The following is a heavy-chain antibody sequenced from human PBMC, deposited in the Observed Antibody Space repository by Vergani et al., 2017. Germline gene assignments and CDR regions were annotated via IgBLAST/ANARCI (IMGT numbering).Heavy chain of an antibody. CDR2: IIPIFGTA. J-gene: IGHJ4*02. CDR1: GGTFSSYA. V-gene: IGHV1-69*06. D-gene: IGHD3-22*01. Sequence: QVQLVQSGAEVKKPGSSVKVSCKASGGTFSSYAISWVRQAPGQGLEWMGGIIPIFGTANYAQKFQGRVTITADKSTSTAYMELSSLRSEDTAVYYCATVDGPKYYYDSSGYYYWGQGTLVTVSS. CDR3: ATVDGPKYYYDSSGYYY.